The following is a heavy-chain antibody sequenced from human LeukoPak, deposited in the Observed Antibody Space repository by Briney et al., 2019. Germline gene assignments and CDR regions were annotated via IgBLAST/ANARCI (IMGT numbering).Heavy chain of an antibody. Sequence: PGGSLRLSCEASGFTFSNTWMTWVRQAPGRGLDWVGRIKSTTDGGTTDYAAPVKGRFTISRDDSKNTLYLQMNSLKTEDTAVYYCTSAVRVLITNDCWGQGTLVTVSS. D-gene: IGHD3-10*01. CDR1: GFTFSNTW. CDR3: TSAVRVLITNDC. CDR2: IKSTTDGGTT. V-gene: IGHV3-15*01. J-gene: IGHJ4*02.